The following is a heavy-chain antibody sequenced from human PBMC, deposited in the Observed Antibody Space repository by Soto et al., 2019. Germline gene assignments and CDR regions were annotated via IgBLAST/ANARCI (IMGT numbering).Heavy chain of an antibody. Sequence: PGGSLRLSCAASGFSVNNYYMSWVRQAPGQGLEWVSTINSESSTFYADSVRGRFIASRDNSRNTLFLQMDSLRAEDTAVYYCRGHNIVVEPAGDFDYWGQGTLVTVSS. D-gene: IGHD2-2*01. CDR1: GFSVNNYY. J-gene: IGHJ4*02. V-gene: IGHV3-66*01. CDR2: INSESST. CDR3: RGHNIVVEPAGDFDY.